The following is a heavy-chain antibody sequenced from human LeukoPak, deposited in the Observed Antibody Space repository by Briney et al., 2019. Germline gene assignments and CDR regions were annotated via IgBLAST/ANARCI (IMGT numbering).Heavy chain of an antibody. Sequence: GGSLRLSCAASGFTVSSNFMSWVRQAPERGLEWVSILYSDGSAYYADSMKGRFTISRDNSKNTLYLQMNSLRAEDTAVYYCARSHKKAPFDYWGQGTLVTVSS. CDR1: GFTVSSNF. CDR2: LYSDGSA. CDR3: ARSHKKAPFDY. J-gene: IGHJ4*02. V-gene: IGHV3-53*01.